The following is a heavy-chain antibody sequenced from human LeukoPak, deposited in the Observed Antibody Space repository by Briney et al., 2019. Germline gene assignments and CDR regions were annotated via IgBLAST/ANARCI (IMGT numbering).Heavy chain of an antibody. CDR1: GFIISDYY. Sequence: PGGSLTLSCAASGFIISDYYMSWICESPGKGLEWLSYFTSSGGATKYAGSVKGRFTISRDNAKNSVTLQMNSLRAEDTAVYYCTRERRGSYYAFESWGQGTLVTVSS. D-gene: IGHD3-10*01. CDR2: FTSSGGAT. CDR3: TRERRGSYYAFES. V-gene: IGHV3-11*01. J-gene: IGHJ4*02.